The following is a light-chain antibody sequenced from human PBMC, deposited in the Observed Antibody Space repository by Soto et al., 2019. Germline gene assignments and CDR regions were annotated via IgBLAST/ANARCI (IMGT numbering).Light chain of an antibody. V-gene: IGLV2-23*03. Sequence: QSVLTQPASVSGSPGQSITISCTGTSSDVGSYNLVSWYQQHPGKAPKLMIYDGSNRPSGVSNRSAGSKSGNTASLTISGLQAEDEADYCCCSYAGSSTFVFGTGTKVTVL. CDR3: CSYAGSSTFV. CDR1: SSDVGSYNL. J-gene: IGLJ1*01. CDR2: DGS.